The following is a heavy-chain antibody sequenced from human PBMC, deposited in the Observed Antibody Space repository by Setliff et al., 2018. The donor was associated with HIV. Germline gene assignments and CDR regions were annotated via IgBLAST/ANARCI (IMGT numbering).Heavy chain of an antibody. CDR3: ARLRLYNSALDY. J-gene: IGHJ4*02. D-gene: IGHD3-10*01. CDR1: GFTVSTYY. V-gene: IGHV3-66*02. Sequence: GGSLRLSCAASGFTVSTYYMSWVRQAPGKGLEWVSTIYSDGSTYHADFVNGRFTLSRDISENALYLQIDSLRPEDTAVYYCARLRLYNSALDYWGQGTLVTVSS. CDR2: IYSDGST.